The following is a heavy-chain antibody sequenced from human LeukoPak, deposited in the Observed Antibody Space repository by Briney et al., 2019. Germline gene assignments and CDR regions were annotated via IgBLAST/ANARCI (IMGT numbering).Heavy chain of an antibody. Sequence: SQTLSLTCTVSGGSISSGGYYRSWIRQHPGKGLEWIGYIYYSGSTYYNPSLKSRVTISVDTSKNQFSLKLSSVTAADTAVYYCARKRVEDYVWGSYRYTPSPFDYWGQGTLVTVSP. CDR2: IYYSGST. CDR1: GGSISSGGYY. CDR3: ARKRVEDYVWGSYRYTPSPFDY. D-gene: IGHD3-16*02. J-gene: IGHJ4*02. V-gene: IGHV4-31*03.